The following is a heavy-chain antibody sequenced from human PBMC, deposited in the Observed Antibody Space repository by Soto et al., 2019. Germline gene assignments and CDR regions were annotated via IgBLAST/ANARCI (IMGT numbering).Heavy chain of an antibody. J-gene: IGHJ4*01. V-gene: IGHV4-39*01. Sequence: PSETLSLTCTVSGGSISSGGYYWSWIRQHPGKGLEWIGYIYYSGSTYSNPSLKSRVTISVDTSNNQLSLKLRSVTAADTAVYYCARHDGFSSGWIFDYWGQGTLVTVSS. CDR2: IYYSGST. CDR1: GGSISSGGYY. CDR3: ARHDGFSSGWIFDY. D-gene: IGHD6-19*01.